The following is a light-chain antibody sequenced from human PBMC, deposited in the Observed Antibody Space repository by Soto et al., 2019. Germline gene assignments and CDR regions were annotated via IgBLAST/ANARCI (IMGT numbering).Light chain of an antibody. CDR1: SSDIGYHNR. Sequence: QSVLTQPPSVSGSPGQSVTISCTGTSSDIGYHNRVSWYQQPPGTAPKLMIYEVSTRYSGVPDRFSGSKSGNTASLTISGLQAEEEADYYCSSFASSATLVFGGGTKLTVL. CDR3: SSFASSATLV. V-gene: IGLV2-18*02. J-gene: IGLJ3*02. CDR2: EVS.